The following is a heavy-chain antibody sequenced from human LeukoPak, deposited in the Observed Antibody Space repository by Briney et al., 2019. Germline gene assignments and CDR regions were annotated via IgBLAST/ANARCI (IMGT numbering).Heavy chain of an antibody. V-gene: IGHV4-39*07. CDR3: ARDSTRIQTGTTP. CDR2: VYYSGST. J-gene: IGHJ5*02. Sequence: PSETLSLTCTVSAGSISSTSYSWGWIRQPPGKGLEWIGSVYYSGSTYYNPSLKSRVTISVDTSKNQFSLKLTSLTAADTALYFCARDSTRIQTGTTPWGQGTLVTVSS. D-gene: IGHD1-1*01. CDR1: AGSISSTSYS.